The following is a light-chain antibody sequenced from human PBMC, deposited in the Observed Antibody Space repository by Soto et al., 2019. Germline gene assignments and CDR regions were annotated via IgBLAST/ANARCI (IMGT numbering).Light chain of an antibody. V-gene: IGKV3-20*01. J-gene: IGKJ2*01. Sequence: EIVLTQSPGTLSLSPGERATLSCRASQSISSTYLAWYQQRPGQAPRLLIYGASSRATGIPDRFSGSGSGTYFTLTISRLEPEDFAVYYCQQYGSSPPYTFGQGTNLEIK. CDR2: GAS. CDR3: QQYGSSPPYT. CDR1: QSISSTY.